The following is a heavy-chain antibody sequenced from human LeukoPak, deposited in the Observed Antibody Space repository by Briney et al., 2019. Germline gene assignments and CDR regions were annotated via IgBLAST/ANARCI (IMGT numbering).Heavy chain of an antibody. D-gene: IGHD6-19*01. CDR3: AKGRLYSSGWYYFDY. J-gene: IGHJ4*02. CDR2: IYYSGST. CDR1: GGSISSSSYY. V-gene: IGHV4-39*07. Sequence: SETLSLTCTVSGGSISSSSYYWGWIRQPPGKGLEWIGSIYYSGSTYYNPSLKSRVTISVDTSKNQFSLKLSSVTAADTAVYYCAKGRLYSSGWYYFDYWGQGTLVTVSS.